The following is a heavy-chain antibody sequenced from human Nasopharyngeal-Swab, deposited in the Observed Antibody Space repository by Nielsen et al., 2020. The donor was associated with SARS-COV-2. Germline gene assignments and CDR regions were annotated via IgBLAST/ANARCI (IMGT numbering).Heavy chain of an antibody. CDR1: GFTFSSYS. D-gene: IGHD4-17*01. J-gene: IGHJ4*02. Sequence: LTCAASGFTFSSYSMNWVRQAPGKGLEWVSSISSSSSYIYYADSVKGRFTISRDNAKNSLYLQMNSLRAEDTAVYYCARDDGDYADYWGQGTLVTVSS. CDR2: ISSSSSYI. V-gene: IGHV3-21*01. CDR3: ARDDGDYADY.